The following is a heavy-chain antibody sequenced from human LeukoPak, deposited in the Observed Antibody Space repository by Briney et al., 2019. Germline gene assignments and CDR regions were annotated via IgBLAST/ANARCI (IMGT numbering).Heavy chain of an antibody. CDR2: IYYSGRT. J-gene: IGHJ4*02. V-gene: IGHV4-39*07. CDR3: ARANYFDF. CDR1: DDSIRSNNYY. Sequence: SETLSLTCTVSDDSIRSNNYYWGWIRQPPGKGLEWIGSIYYSGRTYHNPSLKSRVTISVDTSKNQFSLKLSSVTAADTAVYYCARANYFDFWGQGTLVTVSS.